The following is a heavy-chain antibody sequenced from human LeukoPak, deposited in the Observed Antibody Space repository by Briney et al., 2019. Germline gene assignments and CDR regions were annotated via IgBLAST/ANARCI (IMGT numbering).Heavy chain of an antibody. J-gene: IGHJ6*03. V-gene: IGHV4-59*01. Sequence: SETLSLTCTVSGGSISSYYWSWIRQPPGKGLEWIGNIYYSGSTNYNPSLKSRVTISVDTSKNQFSLKLSSVTAADTAVYYCTRGSIAYFYMDVWGKGTTVTISS. CDR1: GGSISSYY. CDR2: IYYSGST. CDR3: TRGSIAYFYMDV. D-gene: IGHD3-22*01.